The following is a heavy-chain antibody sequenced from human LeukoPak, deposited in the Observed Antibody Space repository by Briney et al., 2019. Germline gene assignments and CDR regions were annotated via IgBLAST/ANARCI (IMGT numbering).Heavy chain of an antibody. J-gene: IGHJ5*02. CDR3: ARDIWGSST. CDR1: GASISSGGYS. Sequence: SETLSLTCVVSGASISSGGYSWSWIRQPPGKGLEWIGCIYHSGGTHYNPSLKSRVTMSADMSKNQISLNLNSVTAADTAVYYCARDIWGSSTWGPGTLVTVSS. CDR2: IYHSGGT. D-gene: IGHD3-16*01. V-gene: IGHV4-30-2*01.